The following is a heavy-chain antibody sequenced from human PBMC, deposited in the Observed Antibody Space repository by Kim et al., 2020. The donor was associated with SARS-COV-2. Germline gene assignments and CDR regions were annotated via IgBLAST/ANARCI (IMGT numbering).Heavy chain of an antibody. CDR1: GFTFGDYT. V-gene: IGHV3-9*01. Sequence: GGSLRLSCVGSGFTFGDYTMLWVRQAPGKGLEWVSGITKDNGIIGYVDSVRGRFTISRDNGANSLYLQMDSLRPEDTALYYCAKGGGSGTYSGDYWGQGTLVT. CDR3: AKGGGSGTYSGDY. J-gene: IGHJ4*02. CDR2: ITKDNGII. D-gene: IGHD3-10*01.